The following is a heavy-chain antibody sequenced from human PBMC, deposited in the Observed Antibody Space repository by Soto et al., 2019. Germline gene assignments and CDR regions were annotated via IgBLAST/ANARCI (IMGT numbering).Heavy chain of an antibody. CDR1: GFTFGSYD. CDR2: IGTNSDT. V-gene: IGHV3-13*01. D-gene: IGHD5-18*01. Sequence: PGGSLRLSCAASGFTFGSYDIHWVRQKEGKGLEWVAAIGTNSDTWYPGSVEGRFTISRDNVKNSVYLQMNSLRADDTAVYYCVRDEKSGYSYSHHWYFDRWGRGTLVTVSS. CDR3: VRDEKSGYSYSHHWYFDR. J-gene: IGHJ2*01.